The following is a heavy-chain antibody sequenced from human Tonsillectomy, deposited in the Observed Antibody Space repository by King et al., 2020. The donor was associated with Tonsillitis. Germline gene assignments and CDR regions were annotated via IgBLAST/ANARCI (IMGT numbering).Heavy chain of an antibody. D-gene: IGHD3-22*01. J-gene: IGHJ4*02. Sequence: TLKESGPALVKPTQTLTLTCTFSGFSLSTSEMRVSWIRQPPGKALEWLARIDWDDGKFYTTSLKTRLTISKDTSKNQVVLTMTDMDPVDTATYYCARIRDFYDSSGYYHYNFFDYWGQGTLVTVSS. V-gene: IGHV2-70*04. CDR3: ARIRDFYDSSGYYHYNFFDY. CDR1: GFSLSTSEMR. CDR2: IDWDDGK.